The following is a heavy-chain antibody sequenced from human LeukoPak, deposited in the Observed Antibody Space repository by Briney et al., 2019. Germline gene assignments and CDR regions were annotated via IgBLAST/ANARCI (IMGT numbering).Heavy chain of an antibody. CDR3: ARDVGASAPDAFDI. D-gene: IGHD1-26*01. CDR2: ISSSSNYI. V-gene: IGHV3-21*01. J-gene: IGHJ3*02. Sequence: GGSLRLSCAASGFTFSTYNMNWVRPAAGKGLEWVSSISSSSNYIYYADSVKGRFTISRDNAKNSLYLQMNSLRAEDTDVYYCARDVGASAPDAFDIWGQGTMVTVSS. CDR1: GFTFSTYN.